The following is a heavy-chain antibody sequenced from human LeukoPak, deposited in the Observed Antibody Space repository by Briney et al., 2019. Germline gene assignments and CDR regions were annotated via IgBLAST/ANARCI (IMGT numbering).Heavy chain of an antibody. J-gene: IGHJ4*02. V-gene: IGHV1-24*01. Sequence: AASVKVSCKVSGYTLTELSMHWVRQAPGKGLEWMGGFDPEDGETIYAQKFQGRVTMTEDTSTDTAYMELISLRSGDTAVYYCATFRPLMVDYIWGSYRPPAKYYFDYWGQGTLVTVSS. CDR1: GYTLTELS. CDR2: FDPEDGET. D-gene: IGHD3-16*02. CDR3: ATFRPLMVDYIWGSYRPPAKYYFDY.